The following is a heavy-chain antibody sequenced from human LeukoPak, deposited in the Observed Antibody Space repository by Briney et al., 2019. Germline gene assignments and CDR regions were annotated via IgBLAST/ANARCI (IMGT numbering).Heavy chain of an antibody. J-gene: IGHJ5*02. CDR2: MNPNSGNT. CDR1: GYTFTSYD. D-gene: IGHD3-22*01. Sequence: ASVKVSCTASGYTFTSYDINWVRQATGQGLEWIGWMNPNSGNTGYAQKYQGRVTMTRNTSISTAYMELSSLRSEDTAVYYCARRRIVVGWFDPWGQGTLVTVSS. CDR3: ARRRIVVGWFDP. V-gene: IGHV1-8*01.